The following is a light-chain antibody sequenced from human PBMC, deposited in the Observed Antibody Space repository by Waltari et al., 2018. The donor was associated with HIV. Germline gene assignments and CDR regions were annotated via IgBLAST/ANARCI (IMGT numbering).Light chain of an antibody. CDR2: ANS. J-gene: IGLJ3*02. CDR1: KSHIGAGHG. Sequence: QSLLTQPPPVSATPGQRITISCTGNKSHIGAGHGVHWYRQLPGTAPRLLIFANSNRPSGVPDRISGSKSTASASLAITGLQAEDEGYYYCQSSDIRLHGLWVFGGGTKVTVL. V-gene: IGLV1-40*01. CDR3: QSSDIRLHGLWV.